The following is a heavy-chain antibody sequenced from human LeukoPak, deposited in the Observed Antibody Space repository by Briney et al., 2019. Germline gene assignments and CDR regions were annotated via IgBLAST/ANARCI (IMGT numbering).Heavy chain of an antibody. CDR1: GLTFSSYS. V-gene: IGHV3-30*04. D-gene: IGHD4-17*01. J-gene: IGHJ4*02. CDR2: IWYDGRNE. Sequence: PGGSLRLSCAASGLTFSSYSLRWVRQAPGKGLEWVAVIWYDGRNEYYADSVKGRFTISRDNFKNTLYLQMNSLRVEDTAVSYCARRYSGDSPLDYWGQGTLVTVSS. CDR3: ARRYSGDSPLDY.